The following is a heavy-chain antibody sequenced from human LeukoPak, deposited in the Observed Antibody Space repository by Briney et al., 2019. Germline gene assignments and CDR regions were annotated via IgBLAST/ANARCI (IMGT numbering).Heavy chain of an antibody. D-gene: IGHD2-2*01. CDR1: IESFSDHY. V-gene: IGHV4-34*01. CDR2: IHHSGST. J-gene: IGHJ4*02. CDR3: ARSPATSWSNFDY. Sequence: SETLSLTCAVYIESFSDHYWTWIRQPPGKGLEWIGEIHHSGSTNYRLSLKSRVTIPVDRSKNQFSLKLTSVTAADTAVYYCARSPATSWSNFDYWGQGTLVTVSS.